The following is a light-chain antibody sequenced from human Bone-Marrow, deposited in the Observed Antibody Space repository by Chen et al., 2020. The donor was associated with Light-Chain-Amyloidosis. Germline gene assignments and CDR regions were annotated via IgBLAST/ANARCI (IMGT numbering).Light chain of an antibody. J-gene: IGKJ2*03. V-gene: IGKV2-28*01. Sequence: DIVMTQSPLSLPVTPGETASISCRSSQSLLYSNGDNYSDWYLLKPGQSPQLLIYLGSNRASGVPDRCSGSGSGTDFTLKSSRVEGEDGGVYYCMQARQTPRSFGHGTRLEIK. CDR2: LGS. CDR3: MQARQTPRS. CDR1: QSLLYSNGDNY.